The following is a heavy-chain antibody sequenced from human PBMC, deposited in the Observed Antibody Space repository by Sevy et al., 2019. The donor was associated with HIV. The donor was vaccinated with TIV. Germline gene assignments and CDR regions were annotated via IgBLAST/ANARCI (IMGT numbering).Heavy chain of an antibody. V-gene: IGHV5-51*01. J-gene: IGHJ4*01. CDR3: ARREGYGDYHVGEDYFDY. Sequence: GESLKISCKGSGYSFTSYWIGWVRQMPGKGLEWMGIIYPGDSDTKYSPSFQGQVTISADKSISTAYLQWSSRKASDTAMYDCARREGYGDYHVGEDYFDYWGHGTLVTVSS. CDR1: GYSFTSYW. D-gene: IGHD4-17*01. CDR2: IYPGDSDT.